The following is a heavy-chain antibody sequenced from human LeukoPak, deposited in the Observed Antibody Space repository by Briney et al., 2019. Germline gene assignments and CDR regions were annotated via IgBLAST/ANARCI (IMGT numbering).Heavy chain of an antibody. D-gene: IGHD1-1*01. Sequence: ASVKVSCKASGGTFSSYAISWVRQAPGQGLEWMGRIIPILGIANYAQKFQGRVTITTDESTSTAYMELSSLRSEDTAVYYCATYLNGVADFDYWGQGTLVTVSS. CDR2: IIPILGIA. V-gene: IGHV1-69*04. CDR1: GGTFSSYA. J-gene: IGHJ4*02. CDR3: ATYLNGVADFDY.